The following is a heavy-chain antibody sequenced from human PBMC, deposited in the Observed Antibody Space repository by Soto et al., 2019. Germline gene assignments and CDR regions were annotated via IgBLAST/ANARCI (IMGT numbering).Heavy chain of an antibody. CDR2: ISSSSLFI. J-gene: IGHJ4*02. Sequence: GGSLRLSCAASGFTFSTYSMNWVRQAPGKGLEWVSSISSSSLFIYYADSVKGRFTISRDNSKNTLYLQMNSLRAEDTAVYYCARRGPGTYFDYWGQGTLVTVSS. CDR1: GFTFSTYS. V-gene: IGHV3-21*04. D-gene: IGHD6-13*01. CDR3: ARRGPGTYFDY.